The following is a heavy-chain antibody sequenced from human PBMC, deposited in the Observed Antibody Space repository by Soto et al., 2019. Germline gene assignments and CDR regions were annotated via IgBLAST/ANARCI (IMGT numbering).Heavy chain of an antibody. CDR2: IYHSGST. V-gene: IGHV4-4*02. CDR3: ARERGSGIYYRYYYGLDV. J-gene: IGHJ6*02. Sequence: PSETLSLTCAVSGGSISSSNWWSWVRQPPGKGLEWIGEIYHSGSTNYNPSLKSRVTISVDKPKNQFSLKLSSVTAADTAVYYCARERGSGIYYRYYYGLDVWGQGTTVTLSS. CDR1: GGSISSSNW. D-gene: IGHD3-10*01.